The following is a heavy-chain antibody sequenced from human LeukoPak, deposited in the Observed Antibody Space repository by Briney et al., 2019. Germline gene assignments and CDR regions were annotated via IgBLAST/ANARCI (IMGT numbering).Heavy chain of an antibody. J-gene: IGHJ3*02. Sequence: GGSLRLSCAAYGFTFSSYWMSWVRQAPGKGLEWVANIKQDGSEKYYVDSVKGRFTISRDNARNSLYLQMNSLRAEDTAVYYCARGYYGDDAFDIWGQGTMVTVSS. CDR3: ARGYYGDDAFDI. V-gene: IGHV3-7*03. D-gene: IGHD4-17*01. CDR1: GFTFSSYW. CDR2: IKQDGSEK.